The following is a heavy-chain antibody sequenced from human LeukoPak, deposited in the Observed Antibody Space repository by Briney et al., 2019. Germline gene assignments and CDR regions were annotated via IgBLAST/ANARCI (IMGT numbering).Heavy chain of an antibody. D-gene: IGHD1-26*01. CDR3: RAAYSESSPFDY. CDR1: GFTFSTYT. V-gene: IGHV3-21*01. Sequence: GGSLRLSCTASGFTFSTYTMKSVRQAPGKGLEWVSSISSSSYYIYYADSVKGRFTISRDNAKNSLFLQMNSLRAEDTAVYYCRAAYSESSPFDYWGQGTLVTVSS. CDR2: ISSSSYYI. J-gene: IGHJ4*02.